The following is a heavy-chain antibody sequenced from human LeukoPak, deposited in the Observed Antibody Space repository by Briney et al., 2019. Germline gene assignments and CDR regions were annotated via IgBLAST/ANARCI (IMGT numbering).Heavy chain of an antibody. CDR3: ARACWGSTSCVAAFDI. V-gene: IGHV4-34*01. Sequence: PSETLSLTCAVYGGSFSGYYWSWIRQPPGKGLEWIGEINHSGSTNYNPSLKSRVTISVDTSKNQFSLKLSSVTAADTAVYYCARACWGSTSCVAAFDIWGQGTMVTVSS. D-gene: IGHD2-2*01. J-gene: IGHJ3*02. CDR2: INHSGST. CDR1: GGSFSGYY.